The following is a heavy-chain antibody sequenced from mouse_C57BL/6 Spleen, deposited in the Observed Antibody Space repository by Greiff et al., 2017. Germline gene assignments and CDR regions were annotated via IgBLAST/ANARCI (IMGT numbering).Heavy chain of an antibody. CDR2: ILPGSGST. V-gene: IGHV1-9*01. Sequence: QVQLKESGAELMKPGASVKLSCKATGYTFTGYWIEWVKQRPGHGLEWIGEILPGSGSTNYNEKFKGKATFTADTSSNTAYMQLSSLTTEDSAIYYCARPSDYYGSSGHWYFDVWGTGTTVTVSS. J-gene: IGHJ1*03. D-gene: IGHD1-1*01. CDR3: ARPSDYYGSSGHWYFDV. CDR1: GYTFTGYW.